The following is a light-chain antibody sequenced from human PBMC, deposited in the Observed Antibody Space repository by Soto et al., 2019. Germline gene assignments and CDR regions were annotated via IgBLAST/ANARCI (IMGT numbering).Light chain of an antibody. CDR2: GAS. Sequence: EIVLTQSPGTLSLSPGERATLSCRASQSVSSSYLAWYQQKPGQAPRLLIYGASSRATGIPDRFSGSGSGTDFTLTISRLEPEDFVVYYCQQYGSDGTFGPGTKVDIK. V-gene: IGKV3-20*01. CDR3: QQYGSDGT. J-gene: IGKJ3*01. CDR1: QSVSSSY.